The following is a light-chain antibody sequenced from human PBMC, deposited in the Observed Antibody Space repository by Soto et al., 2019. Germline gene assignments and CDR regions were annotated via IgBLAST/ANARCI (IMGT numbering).Light chain of an antibody. CDR1: SGYSNYK. V-gene: IGLV9-49*01. CDR2: VGTGGIVG. J-gene: IGLJ3*02. Sequence: QLVLTQPPSASASLGASVTLTCTLSSGYSNYKVDWYQQRPAKGPRFVMRVGTGGIVGSKGDGIPDRFSVLGSGLNRYLTIKNIQEEDESDYHCGADHGSGSHVGWVFGGGTKVTVL. CDR3: GADHGSGSHVGWV.